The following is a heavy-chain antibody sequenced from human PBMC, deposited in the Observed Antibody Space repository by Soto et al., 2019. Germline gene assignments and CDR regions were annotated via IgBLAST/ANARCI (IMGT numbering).Heavy chain of an antibody. Sequence: QVQLVESGGGVVQPGRSLRLSCAASGFTFSNFPVHWVRQAPGKGLEWVAVMSYDGSNTYYADSVKGRVTIARDSSKNTLYLQMNSLRVEDTAVYYCAREGSGYDSRFDYWGQGTLVTVSS. V-gene: IGHV3-30-3*01. CDR2: MSYDGSNT. CDR1: GFTFSNFP. CDR3: AREGSGYDSRFDY. D-gene: IGHD5-12*01. J-gene: IGHJ4*02.